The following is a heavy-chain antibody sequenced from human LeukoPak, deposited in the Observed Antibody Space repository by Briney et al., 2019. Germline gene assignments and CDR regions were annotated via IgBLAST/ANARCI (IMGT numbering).Heavy chain of an antibody. J-gene: IGHJ6*02. CDR1: GYTFNSSY. CDR2: INPSDDST. CDR3: ARDQKVGATPYFGMDV. Sequence: GASVKVSCKASGYTFNSSYMHWVRQAPGQGLEWMGIINPSDDSTRYAQKFQGRVTIIADKFTSTAYMELSSLRSEDTAMYYCARDQKVGATPYFGMDVWGQGTTVTVSS. V-gene: IGHV1-46*02. D-gene: IGHD1-26*01.